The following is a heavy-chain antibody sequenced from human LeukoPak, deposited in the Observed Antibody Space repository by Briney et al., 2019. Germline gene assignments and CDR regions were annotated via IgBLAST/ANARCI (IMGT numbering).Heavy chain of an antibody. CDR2: IYYSGST. Sequence: SETLSLTCTVSGGSISSYYWSWIRQPPGKGLEWIGYIYYSGSTNYNPAIRSRVTISVDTSKNQFSLKLSSVTAADTAVYYCARQSYSSSLFFDPWGQGTLVTVSS. D-gene: IGHD6-13*01. CDR3: ARQSYSSSLFFDP. CDR1: GGSISSYY. J-gene: IGHJ5*02. V-gene: IGHV4-59*08.